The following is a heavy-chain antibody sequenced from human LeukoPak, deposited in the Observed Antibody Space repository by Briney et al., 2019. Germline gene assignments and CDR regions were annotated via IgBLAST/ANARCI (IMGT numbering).Heavy chain of an antibody. Sequence: PGGSLRLSCAASGFTFSSYAMSWVRQAPGKGLEWVSAISGSGGSTYYADSVKGRFTISRDNSKNTLYLQMNSLRAEDTAVYYCAKDLLAYCGGDCYSVFQHWGQGTLVIVSS. CDR3: AKDLLAYCGGDCYSVFQH. CDR1: GFTFSSYA. CDR2: ISGSGGST. J-gene: IGHJ1*01. D-gene: IGHD2-21*02. V-gene: IGHV3-23*01.